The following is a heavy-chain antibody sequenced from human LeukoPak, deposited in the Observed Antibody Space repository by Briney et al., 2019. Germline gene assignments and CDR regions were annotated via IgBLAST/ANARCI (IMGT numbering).Heavy chain of an antibody. Sequence: GGSLRLSCVASGFTVSSNYMSWVRQAPGKGLEWVSVIYSGGSTYYVDYVKGRFTISRDNSKNTLYLQMNSLRAEDTAVYYCARDQHYWGQGTLVTVSS. V-gene: IGHV3-53*01. CDR3: ARDQHY. J-gene: IGHJ4*02. CDR1: GFTVSSNY. CDR2: IYSGGST.